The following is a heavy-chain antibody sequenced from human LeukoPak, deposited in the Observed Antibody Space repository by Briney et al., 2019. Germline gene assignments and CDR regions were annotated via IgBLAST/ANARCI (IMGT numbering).Heavy chain of an antibody. CDR3: GRLTYYYDSSGYYSPCYFDY. Sequence: GESLKISCKGSGYSFTSYWIGWVRQMPGKGLEWMGIIYPGDSDTGFSPSFQGQVTISGEQSISTAYLQWSALEASDPPLFSVGRLTYYYDSSGYYSPCYFDYWGQGTLVTVSS. V-gene: IGHV5-51*01. J-gene: IGHJ4*02. CDR2: IYPGDSDT. D-gene: IGHD3-22*01. CDR1: GYSFTSYW.